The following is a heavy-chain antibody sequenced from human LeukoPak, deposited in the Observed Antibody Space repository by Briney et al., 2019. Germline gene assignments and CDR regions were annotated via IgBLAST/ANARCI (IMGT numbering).Heavy chain of an antibody. Sequence: GGSLRLSCAASGFTFSSYGMHWARQAPGKGLEWVAVIWYDGSNKYYADSVKGRFTISRDNSKNTLYLQMNSLRAEDTAVYYCARVGARGYGSGSYFNYYYYGMDVWGKGTTVTVSS. CDR1: GFTFSSYG. D-gene: IGHD3-10*01. CDR3: ARVGARGYGSGSYFNYYYYGMDV. CDR2: IWYDGSNK. J-gene: IGHJ6*04. V-gene: IGHV3-33*01.